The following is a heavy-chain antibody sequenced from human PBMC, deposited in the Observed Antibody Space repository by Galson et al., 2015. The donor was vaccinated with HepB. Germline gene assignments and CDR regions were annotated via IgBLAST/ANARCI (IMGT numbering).Heavy chain of an antibody. CDR1: GFTFTSHA. V-gene: IGHV3-30*04. CDR3: ERDNRDFWSGYYPDY. Sequence: SLRLSCAATGFTFTSHALHWVRQAPGKGLEWVAVISYDVSYKYYEDSVKGRFTISRDNSKNTLYLQMNSLRAEDTAVYYCERDNRDFWSGYYPDYWGQGTLVTVSS. CDR2: ISYDVSYK. J-gene: IGHJ4*02. D-gene: IGHD3-3*01.